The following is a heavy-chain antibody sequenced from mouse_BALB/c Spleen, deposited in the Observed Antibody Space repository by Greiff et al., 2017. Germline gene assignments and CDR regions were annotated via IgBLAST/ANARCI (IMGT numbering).Heavy chain of an antibody. CDR3: ARSDTTVVVDFDY. J-gene: IGHJ2*01. Sequence: DVKLVESGGGLVQPGGSRKLSCAASGFTFSSFGMHWVRQAPEKGLEWVAYISSGSSTIYYADTVKGRFTISRDNPKNTLFLQMTSLRSEDTAMYYCARSDTTVVVDFDYWGQGTTLTVSS. D-gene: IGHD1-1*01. V-gene: IGHV5-17*02. CDR1: GFTFSSFG. CDR2: ISSGSSTI.